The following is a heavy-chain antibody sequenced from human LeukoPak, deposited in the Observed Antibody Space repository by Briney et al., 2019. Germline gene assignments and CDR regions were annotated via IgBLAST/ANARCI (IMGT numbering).Heavy chain of an antibody. V-gene: IGHV3-21*01. Sequence: PGGSLRLSCAASGFTFSSYSMNWVRQAPGKGLEWVSSISSSSSYIYYADSVKGRFTISRDNAKNSLYLQMNSLRAEDTAVYYCARDPGGSSWQPQNDYWGQGTLVTVSS. CDR1: GFTFSSYS. CDR3: ARDPGGSSWQPQNDY. D-gene: IGHD6-13*01. J-gene: IGHJ4*02. CDR2: ISSSSSYI.